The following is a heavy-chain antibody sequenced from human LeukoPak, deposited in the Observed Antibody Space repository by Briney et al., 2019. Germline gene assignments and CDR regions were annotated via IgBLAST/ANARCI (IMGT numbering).Heavy chain of an antibody. J-gene: IGHJ6*03. V-gene: IGHV3-23*01. CDR1: GFTFSSYA. Sequence: GGFLRLSCAASGFTFSSYAMSWVRQAPGKGLEWVSAISGSGGSTYYADSVKGRFTISRDNSKNTLYLQMNSLRAEDTAVYYCAKDKSIRRYYYYMDVWGKGTTVTVSS. CDR3: AKDKSIRRYYYYMDV. CDR2: ISGSGGST.